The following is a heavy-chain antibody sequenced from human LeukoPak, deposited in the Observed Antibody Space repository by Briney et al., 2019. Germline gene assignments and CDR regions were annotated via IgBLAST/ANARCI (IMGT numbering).Heavy chain of an antibody. V-gene: IGHV4-39*01. Sequence: SETLSLTCTVSGGSISSSSYYWGWIRQPPGKGLEWIGSIYYSGSTYYNPSLKSRVTISVDTSKNQFSLKLSSVTAADTAVYYCARHSSMVRGVIWTFDYWGQGTLVTVSS. CDR3: ARHSSMVRGVIWTFDY. J-gene: IGHJ4*02. CDR2: IYYSGST. CDR1: GGSISSSSYY. D-gene: IGHD3-10*01.